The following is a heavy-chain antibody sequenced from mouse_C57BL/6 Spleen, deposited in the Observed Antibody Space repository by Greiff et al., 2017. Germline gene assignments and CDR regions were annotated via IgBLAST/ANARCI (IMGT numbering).Heavy chain of an antibody. CDR2: ISYSGST. CDR3: AAGSSRLPWFAY. V-gene: IGHV3-1*01. Sequence: EVKLQESGPGMVKPSQSLSLTCTVTGYSITSGYDWHWIRHFPGNKLEWMGYISYSGSTNYNPSLKSRISITHDTSKNHFFLKLNSVTTEDTATYYCAAGSSRLPWFAYWGQGTLVTVSA. D-gene: IGHD1-1*01. J-gene: IGHJ3*01. CDR1: GYSITSGYD.